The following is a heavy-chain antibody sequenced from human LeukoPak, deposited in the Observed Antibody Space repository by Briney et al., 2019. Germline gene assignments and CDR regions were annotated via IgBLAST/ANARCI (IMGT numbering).Heavy chain of an antibody. CDR2: IYTSGSN. D-gene: IGHD2-15*01. V-gene: IGHV4-61*02. CDR3: ARDLECSGGSCYSEGHY. CDR1: GGSISSGSYY. J-gene: IGHJ4*02. Sequence: PSETLSLTCTVSGGSISSGSYYWSWIRQPAGKGLEWIGRIYTSGSNNYNPSLKSRVTISVDTSKNQFSLKLSSVTAADTAVYYCARDLECSGGSCYSEGHYWGQGTLVTVSS.